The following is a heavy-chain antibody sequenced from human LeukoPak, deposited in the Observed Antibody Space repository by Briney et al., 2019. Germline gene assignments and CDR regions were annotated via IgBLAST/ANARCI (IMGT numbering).Heavy chain of an antibody. D-gene: IGHD4-17*01. CDR1: GGSFSGYY. CDR3: ARDRGYGDTLV. Sequence: SETLSLTCAVYGGSFSGYYWSWIRQPPGKGLEWIGEINHSGSTNYNPSLKSRVTISVDTSKNQFSLKLSSVTAADTAVYYCARDRGYGDTLVWGQGTLVTVSS. J-gene: IGHJ4*02. CDR2: INHSGST. V-gene: IGHV4-34*01.